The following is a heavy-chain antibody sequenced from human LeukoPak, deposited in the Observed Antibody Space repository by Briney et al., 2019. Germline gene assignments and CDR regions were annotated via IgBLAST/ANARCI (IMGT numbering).Heavy chain of an antibody. V-gene: IGHV3-23*01. CDR1: GFTFSSYA. D-gene: IGHD4-17*01. Sequence: GGSLRLSCAASGFTFSSYAMSWVRQAPGKGLEWVSGISGSGGNTYYADSVKGRFTISRDNSKNTLYLQMNSLRAEDTAVYYCAKAVTAVTTGDYFDYWGQGTLVTVSS. J-gene: IGHJ4*02. CDR2: ISGSGGNT. CDR3: AKAVTAVTTGDYFDY.